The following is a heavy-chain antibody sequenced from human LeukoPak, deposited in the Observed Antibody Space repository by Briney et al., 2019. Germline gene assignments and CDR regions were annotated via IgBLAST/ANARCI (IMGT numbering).Heavy chain of an antibody. CDR1: GYTFTNYY. CDR2: INPSGGST. D-gene: IGHD5-18*01. J-gene: IGHJ4*02. Sequence: ASVKVSCKASGYTFTNYYIHWVRQAPGQGLEWMAIINPSGGSTSHAQKFQGRVTMTRDTSTSTVYMELSSLRSEDTAVYYCARTGGYSYGDSGHFDYWGQGTLVTVS. V-gene: IGHV1-46*01. CDR3: ARTGGYSYGDSGHFDY.